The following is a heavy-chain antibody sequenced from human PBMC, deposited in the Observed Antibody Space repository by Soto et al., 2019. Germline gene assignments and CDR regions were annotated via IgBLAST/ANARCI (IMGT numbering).Heavy chain of an antibody. CDR2: IYHSGST. CDR3: ARYRREAVAGYTLDN. D-gene: IGHD6-13*01. V-gene: IGHV4-30-2*01. Sequence: PSETLSLTCTVSGGSISSGAYSWSWIRQPPGKGLEWIGYIYHSGSTYYIPSLRSRVTISMDRTKNQFSLKVNSMTAADTAVYYCARYRREAVAGYTLDNWGQGILVTVSS. CDR1: GGSISSGAYS. J-gene: IGHJ4*02.